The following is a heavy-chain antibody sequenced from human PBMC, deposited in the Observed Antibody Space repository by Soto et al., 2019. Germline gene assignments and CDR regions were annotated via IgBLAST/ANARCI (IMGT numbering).Heavy chain of an antibody. CDR3: GISVVGHVGY. V-gene: IGHV3-48*02. D-gene: IGHD6-19*01. CDR2: ITSDTNTI. J-gene: IGHJ4*02. Sequence: EVQLVESGGGLVQPGGSLRLTCVASGFPFSIYSMKWVRQAPGKGLEWSSYITSDTNTIKYADSVKGRFTISRDNAKNLVYLQMNSLRNEDTAVSFCGISVVGHVGYWGQGTVVTVSS. CDR1: GFPFSIYS.